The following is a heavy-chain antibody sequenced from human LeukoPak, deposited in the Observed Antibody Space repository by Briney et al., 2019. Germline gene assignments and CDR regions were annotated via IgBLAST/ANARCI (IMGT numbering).Heavy chain of an antibody. D-gene: IGHD6-13*01. CDR1: GGTFSSYA. Sequence: SVKVSCKASGGTFSSYAISWVRQAPGQGLEWMGGIIPIFGTANYAQKFQGRVTITADESTSTAYMELSSLRSEDTAVYYCAKVHGGAAAAFDYWGQGTLVTVSS. V-gene: IGHV1-69*01. CDR3: AKVHGGAAAAFDY. CDR2: IIPIFGTA. J-gene: IGHJ4*02.